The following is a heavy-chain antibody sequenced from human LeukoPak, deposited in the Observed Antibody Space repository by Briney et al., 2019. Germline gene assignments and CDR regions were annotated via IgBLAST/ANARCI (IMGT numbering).Heavy chain of an antibody. CDR3: ARSRWDCSSTSCYGRDYFDY. CDR1: GYTFTGYY. CDR2: INPNSGGT. J-gene: IGHJ4*02. Sequence: RASVKVSCKASGYTFTGYYMHWVRQAPGQGLEWMGWINPNSGGTNYAQKFQGRVTMTRDTSISTAYMEPSRLRSDDTAVYYCARSRWDCSSTSCYGRDYFDYWGQGTLVTVSS. D-gene: IGHD2-2*01. V-gene: IGHV1-2*02.